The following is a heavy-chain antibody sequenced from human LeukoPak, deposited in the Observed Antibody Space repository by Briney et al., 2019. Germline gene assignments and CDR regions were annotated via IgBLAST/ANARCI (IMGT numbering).Heavy chain of an antibody. CDR1: GYTFTGYY. D-gene: IGHD3-10*01. V-gene: IGHV1-2*02. J-gene: IGHJ6*03. CDR2: INPNSGGT. Sequence: ASVKVSYKASGYTFTGYYMHWVRQAPGQGLEWMGWINPNSGGTNYAQKFQGRVTMTRDTSISTAYMELSRLRSDDMAVYYCAREAYASGSFRTDYYYMDVWGKGTTVTISS. CDR3: AREAYASGSFRTDYYYMDV.